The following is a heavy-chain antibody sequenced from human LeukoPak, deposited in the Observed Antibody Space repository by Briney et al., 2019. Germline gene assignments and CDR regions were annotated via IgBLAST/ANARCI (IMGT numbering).Heavy chain of an antibody. J-gene: IGHJ4*02. CDR1: GGSFSGYY. CDR2: INHGGST. V-gene: IGHV4-34*01. CDR3: ARGPHCSGGSCYSPAFDY. Sequence: SETLSLTCAVYGGSFSGYYWSWIRQPPGKGLEWIGEINHGGSTNYNPSLKSRVTMSVDTSKNQVSLKVTSVTAADTAVYYCARGPHCSGGSCYSPAFDYWGQGTLVTVSS. D-gene: IGHD2-15*01.